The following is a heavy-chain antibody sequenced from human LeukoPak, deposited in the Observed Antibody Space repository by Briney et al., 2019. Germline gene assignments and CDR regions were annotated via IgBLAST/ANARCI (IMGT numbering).Heavy chain of an antibody. V-gene: IGHV1-2*02. CDR1: GYTFTGYY. D-gene: IGHD3-10*01. CDR3: ARGYYYGSGSCYNY. J-gene: IGHJ4*02. Sequence: ASVKVSCKASGYTFTGYYIHWVRQAPGQGLEWMGWINPDSGGTNYAQKFQGRVTMTRDTSIRTAYMELSRLRSDDTAVYYCARGYYYGSGSCYNYWGQGTLVTVSS. CDR2: INPDSGGT.